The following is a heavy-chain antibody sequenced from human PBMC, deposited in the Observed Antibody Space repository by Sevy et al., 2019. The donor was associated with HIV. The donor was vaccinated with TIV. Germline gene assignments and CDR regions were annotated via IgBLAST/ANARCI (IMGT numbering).Heavy chain of an antibody. J-gene: IGHJ4*02. CDR3: ARDKSLRFLEWLLFDY. Sequence: GGSLRLSCAASGFTFSSYWMSWVRQVPGKGLEWVANIKQDGSEKYYLDSVKGRFTISRDNAKNSLYLQMNSLRAEDTAVYYCARDKSLRFLEWLLFDYWGQGTLVTVSS. V-gene: IGHV3-7*01. CDR1: GFTFSSYW. D-gene: IGHD3-3*01. CDR2: IKQDGSEK.